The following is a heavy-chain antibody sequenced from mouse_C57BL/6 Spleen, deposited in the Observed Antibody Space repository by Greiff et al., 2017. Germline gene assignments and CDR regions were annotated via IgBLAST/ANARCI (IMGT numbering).Heavy chain of an antibody. CDR3: VRHHSSGYVSYWYFDV. Sequence: EVHLVESGGGLVQPKGSLKLSCAASGFSFNTYAMNWVRQAPGKGLEWVARIRSKSNNYATYYADSVKDRFTISRDDSESMLYLQMNNLKTQDTDMYYCVRHHSSGYVSYWYFDVWGTGTTVTVSS. CDR2: IRSKSNNYAT. V-gene: IGHV10-1*01. CDR1: GFSFNTYA. J-gene: IGHJ1*03. D-gene: IGHD3-2*02.